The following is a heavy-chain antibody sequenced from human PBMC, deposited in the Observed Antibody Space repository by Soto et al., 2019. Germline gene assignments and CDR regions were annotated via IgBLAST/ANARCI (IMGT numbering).Heavy chain of an antibody. V-gene: IGHV1-69*01. Sequence: QVQLVQSGAEVKKPGSSVKVSCKASRGTFSSYPLSWVRQAPGQGLEWMGGIIPIFGTTKYAQKFQGRVTIIADESTTTAYMELSSLRSEDTAVYYCAMIDYSSGSDYWGQGTLVTVSS. J-gene: IGHJ4*02. CDR1: RGTFSSYP. CDR3: AMIDYSSGSDY. CDR2: IIPIFGTT. D-gene: IGHD6-19*01.